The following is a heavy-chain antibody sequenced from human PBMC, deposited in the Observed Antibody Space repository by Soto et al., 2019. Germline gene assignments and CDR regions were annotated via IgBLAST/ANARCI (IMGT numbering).Heavy chain of an antibody. J-gene: IGHJ4*02. D-gene: IGHD6-13*01. V-gene: IGHV4-4*07. CDR2: IYISENT. CDR1: GGSISSDY. CDR3: ARGVGRSSWTSFDS. Sequence: SETLSLTCTVSGGSISSDYWSWIRQPAGKGLEWIGRIYISENTHYNPSLGSRVSMSLDTSKNQPSLNLSSVTAADTAAYYCARGVGRSSWTSFDSWGQGTLVTVSS.